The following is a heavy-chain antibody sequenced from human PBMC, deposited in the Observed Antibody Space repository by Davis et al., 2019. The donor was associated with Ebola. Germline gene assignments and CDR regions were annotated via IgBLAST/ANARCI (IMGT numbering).Heavy chain of an antibody. V-gene: IGHV4-34*01. CDR1: GFTFGDYA. D-gene: IGHD3-3*01. Sequence: GSLRLSCAASGFTFGDYAMSWVRQPPGKGLEWIGEINHSGSTNYNPSLKSRVTISVDTSKNQFSLKLSSVTAADTAVYYCAREKAKVVTIFGVVKFGYGMDVWGQGTTVTVSS. J-gene: IGHJ6*02. CDR2: INHSGST. CDR3: AREKAKVVTIFGVVKFGYGMDV.